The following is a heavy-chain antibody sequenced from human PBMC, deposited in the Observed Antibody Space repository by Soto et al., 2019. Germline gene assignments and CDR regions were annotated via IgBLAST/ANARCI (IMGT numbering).Heavy chain of an antibody. Sequence: GASVKVSCKASGYTFTSYYMHWVRQAPGQGLEWMGIINPSGGSTSYAQKFQGRVTMTRDTSTSTVYMELSSLRSEDTAVYYCARQVVGASRGDYYGMDVWGQGTTVTVSS. J-gene: IGHJ6*02. V-gene: IGHV1-46*01. CDR3: ARQVVGASRGDYYGMDV. CDR1: GYTFTSYY. CDR2: INPSGGST. D-gene: IGHD1-26*01.